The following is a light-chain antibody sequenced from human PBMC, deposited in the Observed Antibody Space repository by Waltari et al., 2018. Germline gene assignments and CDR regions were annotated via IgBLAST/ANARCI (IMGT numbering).Light chain of an antibody. V-gene: IGKV3-20*01. CDR1: QRVGRT. J-gene: IGKJ1*01. CDR3: QHYVRLPAT. CDR2: GAS. Sequence: EIMLTQSPGPLTFSPGARATLSCRASQRVGRTLAWYQQKPGQAPRLLIYGASSRATDIPDRFSGSGSGTDFSLTINRLEPEDFAVYFCQHYVRLPATFGQGTKVEIK.